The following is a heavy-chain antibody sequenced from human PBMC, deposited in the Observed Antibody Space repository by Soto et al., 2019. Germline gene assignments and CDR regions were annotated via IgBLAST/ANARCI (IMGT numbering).Heavy chain of an antibody. Sequence: QVQLVESGGGVVQPGRSLRLSCAASGFTFSSYGMHWVRQAPGKGLEWVAVISYDGSNKYYADSVKGRFTISRDNSKNTLYLQMNSLRAEDTAVYYCAKERGYCSSASCFTPTIFGVVIIHEGMDVWGQGTTVTVSS. CDR2: ISYDGSNK. CDR1: GFTFSSYG. D-gene: IGHD2-2*02. J-gene: IGHJ6*02. V-gene: IGHV3-30*18. CDR3: AKERGYCSSASCFTPTIFGVVIIHEGMDV.